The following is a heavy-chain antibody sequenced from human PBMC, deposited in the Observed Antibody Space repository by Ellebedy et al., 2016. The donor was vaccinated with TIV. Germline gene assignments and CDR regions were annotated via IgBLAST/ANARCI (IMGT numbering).Heavy chain of an antibody. Sequence: MPSETLSLTCSVSSGSISSYYWSWIRQLPGKGLEWIGYSHYSGSSNYNPSLGSRVTMSVDPSNNQFTLNLSSVTAADTAVYYCANMIPGRFEYWGQGTLVTVSS. CDR1: SGSISSYY. CDR3: ANMIPGRFEY. D-gene: IGHD3-16*01. CDR2: SHYSGSS. J-gene: IGHJ4*02. V-gene: IGHV4-59*01.